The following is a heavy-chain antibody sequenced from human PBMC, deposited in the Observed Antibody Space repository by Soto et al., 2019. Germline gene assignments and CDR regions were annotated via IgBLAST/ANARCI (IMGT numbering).Heavy chain of an antibody. D-gene: IGHD6-19*01. J-gene: IGHJ4*02. Sequence: QLQLQESGPGLVKPSETLSLACTVSGGSISSTSYYWGWIRQPPGKGLEWIGSINYSGSTYYNPSLKSRVTISVDTSKNQFSLKLSSVTAADTSVYYCARPDGSGWWYFDYWGQGTPVTVSS. CDR1: GGSISSTSYY. CDR2: INYSGST. V-gene: IGHV4-39*01. CDR3: ARPDGSGWWYFDY.